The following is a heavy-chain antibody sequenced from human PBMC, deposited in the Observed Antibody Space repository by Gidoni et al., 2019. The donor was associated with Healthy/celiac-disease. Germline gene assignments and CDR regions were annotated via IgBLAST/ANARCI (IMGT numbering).Heavy chain of an antibody. V-gene: IGHV3-23*01. CDR2: ISGSGGST. J-gene: IGHJ4*02. D-gene: IGHD3-22*01. CDR1: GLPFGSYA. Sequence: EVQLLESGGGLVQPGGSLRPSCAASGLPFGSYAMSWVRQAPGKGLEWVSAISGSGGSTYYADSVKGRFTISRDNSKNTLYLQMNSLRAEDTAVYYCAKDPRRVVVITAYYFDYWGQGTLVTVSS. CDR3: AKDPRRVVVITAYYFDY.